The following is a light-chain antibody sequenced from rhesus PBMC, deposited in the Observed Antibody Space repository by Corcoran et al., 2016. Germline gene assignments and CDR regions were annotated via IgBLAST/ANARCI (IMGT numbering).Light chain of an antibody. Sequence: DIQLTQSPSSLSASVGDRVTITCRASEDINKNLNWYQQKPGNNSQLLIYKASNLQSGVPSRFSGSGSGTDYTFTISGLQSEDGSTYYCQHNHGFPYSFGQGTKVEI. J-gene: IGKJ2*01. CDR2: KAS. V-gene: IGKV1-74*01. CDR1: EDINKN. CDR3: QHNHGFPYS.